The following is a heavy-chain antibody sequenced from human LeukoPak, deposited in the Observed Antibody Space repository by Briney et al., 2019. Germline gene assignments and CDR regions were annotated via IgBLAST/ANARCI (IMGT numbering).Heavy chain of an antibody. V-gene: IGHV7-4-1*02. CDR3: ATHHYCTNGVCYQIDY. J-gene: IGHJ4*02. CDR1: GYTFTSYY. CDR2: INTNTGNP. D-gene: IGHD2-8*01. Sequence: GASVKVSCKASGYTFTSYYMHWVRQAPGQGLEWMGWINTNTGNPTYAQGFTGRFVFSLDTSVSTAYLQISSLKAEDTAVYYCATHHYCTNGVCYQIDYWGQGTLVTVSS.